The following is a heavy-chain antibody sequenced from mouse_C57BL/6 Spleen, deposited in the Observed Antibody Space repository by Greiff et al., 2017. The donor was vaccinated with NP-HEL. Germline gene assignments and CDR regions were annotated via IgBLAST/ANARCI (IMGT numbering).Heavy chain of an antibody. CDR2: IHPNSGST. V-gene: IGHV1-64*01. CDR1: GYTFTSYW. D-gene: IGHD2-3*01. Sequence: VQLQQPGAELVKPGASVKLSCKASGYTFTSYWMHWVKQRPGQGLEWIGMIHPNSGSTNYNEKFKSKATLTVDKSSSTAYMQLSSRTSEDSAVYYCAREGMGFPFDYWGQGTTLTVSS. CDR3: AREGMGFPFDY. J-gene: IGHJ2*01.